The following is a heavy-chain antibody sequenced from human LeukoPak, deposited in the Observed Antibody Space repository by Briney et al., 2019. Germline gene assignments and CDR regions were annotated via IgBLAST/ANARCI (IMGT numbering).Heavy chain of an antibody. V-gene: IGHV3-30*04. CDR1: GFTFSSYA. Sequence: GRSLRLSCAASGFTFSSYAMHWVRQAPGKGLEWVAVISYDGSNKYYADSVKGRFTISRDDAENSLYLQMNSLRVGDTAVYYCARDFAYKKFDYWGQGTLVTVSS. D-gene: IGHD2-21*01. J-gene: IGHJ4*02. CDR3: ARDFAYKKFDY. CDR2: ISYDGSNK.